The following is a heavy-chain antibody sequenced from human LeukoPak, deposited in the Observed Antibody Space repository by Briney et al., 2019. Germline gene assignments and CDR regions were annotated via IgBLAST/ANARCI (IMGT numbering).Heavy chain of an antibody. D-gene: IGHD1-26*01. CDR1: GGSIRSYY. V-gene: IGHV4-59*12. Sequence: SETLSLTCTVSGGSIRSYYWSWIRQPAGKGLEWIGRIYTTVSTNYNPSTNYNPSLKSRVSMSVDMSKNQFSLKLSSVTAADTAVYYCARHMSGATGRFRAFDYWGQGTLVTVSS. J-gene: IGHJ4*02. CDR3: ARHMSGATGRFRAFDY. CDR2: IYTTVSTNYNPST.